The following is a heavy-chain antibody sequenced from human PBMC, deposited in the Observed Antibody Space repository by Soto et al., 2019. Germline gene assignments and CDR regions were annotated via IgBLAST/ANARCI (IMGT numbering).Heavy chain of an antibody. CDR3: ARPHYDSSGSYYYYGMDV. Sequence: QVQLVQSGAEVKKPGSSVKVSCKASGGTFSSYTISWVRQAPGQGLEWMGRIIPILGIANYAQKFQGRVTITADKSTSTAYMELSSLRSEDTAVYYCARPHYDSSGSYYYYGMDVWGQGTTVTVSS. D-gene: IGHD3-22*01. V-gene: IGHV1-69*02. CDR2: IIPILGIA. CDR1: GGTFSSYT. J-gene: IGHJ6*02.